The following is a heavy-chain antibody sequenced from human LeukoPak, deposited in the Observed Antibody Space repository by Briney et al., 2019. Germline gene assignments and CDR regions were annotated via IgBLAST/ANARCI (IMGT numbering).Heavy chain of an antibody. CDR2: ISSSGSTI. J-gene: IGHJ3*02. CDR1: GFTFSDYY. V-gene: IGHV3-11*04. Sequence: GGSLRLSCAASGFTFSDYYMSWIRQAPGKGLEWVSYISSSGSTIYYADSVKGRFTISRGNAKNSLYLQMNSLRAEDTAVYYYARVRSAPESWSIPYDAFDIWGQGTMVTVSS. CDR3: ARVRSAPESWSIPYDAFDI. D-gene: IGHD6-13*01.